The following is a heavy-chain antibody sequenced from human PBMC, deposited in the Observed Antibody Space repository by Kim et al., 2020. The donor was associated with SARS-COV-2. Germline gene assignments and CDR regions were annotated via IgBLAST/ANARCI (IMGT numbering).Heavy chain of an antibody. CDR1: GFTFSSYA. D-gene: IGHD3-3*01. J-gene: IGHJ6*02. CDR2: IRGRGGST. Sequence: GGSLRLSCAASGFTFSSYAMSLVPQAPGKGLEWVADIRGRGGSTYYADSVKGRFTISRDNSKNTLNLQMNSLRAEDTAVYYCAKDRSITIFGVVLKRTTSGGMDVWGQGTTVTVSS. V-gene: IGHV3-23*01. CDR3: AKDRSITIFGVVLKRTTSGGMDV.